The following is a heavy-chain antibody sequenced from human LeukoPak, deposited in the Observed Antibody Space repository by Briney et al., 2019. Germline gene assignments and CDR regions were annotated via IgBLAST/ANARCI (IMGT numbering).Heavy chain of an antibody. Sequence: GGSLRLSCAASGFTFSNAWMSWVRQAPGKGLEWVGRIKSKTDGGTTDYAAPVKGRFTISRDDSKNTLYLQMNSLKTEDTAVYYCTTDYQRYCTNGVCYRRYFQHWGQGTLVTVSP. V-gene: IGHV3-15*01. CDR3: TTDYQRYCTNGVCYRRYFQH. D-gene: IGHD2-8*01. CDR1: GFTFSNAW. J-gene: IGHJ1*01. CDR2: IKSKTDGGTT.